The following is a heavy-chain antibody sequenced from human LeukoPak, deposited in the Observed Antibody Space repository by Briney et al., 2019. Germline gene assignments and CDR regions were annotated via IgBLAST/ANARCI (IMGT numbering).Heavy chain of an antibody. D-gene: IGHD6-13*01. V-gene: IGHV3-53*04. J-gene: IGHJ4*02. CDR3: ARLRGYSTKYDYFDY. CDR1: GFTVSSNY. CDR2: IYSGGST. Sequence: GGSLRLSCAASGFTVSSNYMSWGRQAPGKGLEWVSVIYSGGSTYYADSVKGRFTISRHNSKNTLYLQMNSLRAEDTAVYYCARLRGYSTKYDYFDYWGQGTLVTVSS.